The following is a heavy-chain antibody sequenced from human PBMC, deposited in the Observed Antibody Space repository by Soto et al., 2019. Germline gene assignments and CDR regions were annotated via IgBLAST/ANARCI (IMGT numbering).Heavy chain of an antibody. CDR3: ARDPRSITGTTSSEDFQH. CDR2: IIPIFGIT. CDR1: GGTFSGYA. Sequence: QAQLMQSGAEVKEPGSSVKVSCKASGGTFSGYAISWVRQAPGQGLEWLGGIIPIFGITNYAQKFQNRLTSAADESSATGDRDLRSLTSEDSAIYYGARDPRSITGTTSSEDFQHWGQGTLVSVS. V-gene: IGHV1-69*01. J-gene: IGHJ1*01. D-gene: IGHD1-1*01.